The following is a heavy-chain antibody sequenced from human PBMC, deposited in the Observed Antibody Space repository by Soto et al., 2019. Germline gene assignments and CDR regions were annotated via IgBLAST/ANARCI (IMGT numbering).Heavy chain of an antibody. CDR2: ISSSGSTI. Sequence: QVQLVESGGGLVKPGGSLRLSCAASGFTFSDYYMSWIRQAPGKGLEWVSYISSSGSTIYYADSVKRRFTIARDNAKNSLYLQMNSLRAEDTAVYYCARDRDAVVAARFARYWGQGTLVTVSS. CDR1: GFTFSDYY. CDR3: ARDRDAVVAARFARY. J-gene: IGHJ4*02. D-gene: IGHD2-15*01. V-gene: IGHV3-11*01.